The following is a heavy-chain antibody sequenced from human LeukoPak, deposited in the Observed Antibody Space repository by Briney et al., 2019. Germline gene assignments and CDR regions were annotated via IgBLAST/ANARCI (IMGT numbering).Heavy chain of an antibody. J-gene: IGHJ2*01. V-gene: IGHV4-34*01. CDR2: LHYGGTT. CDR1: GGSFSGYY. Sequence: PSETLSLTCAVYGGSFSGYYWGWIRQYPGKGLDWIGSLHYGGTTYYDAALKSRATIYVDTSKNQFSLRLNSVTAADTAMYFCARHRGYCSGGSCFSGWYFDVWGRGTLVTVSS. CDR3: ARHRGYCSGGSCFSGWYFDV. D-gene: IGHD2-15*01.